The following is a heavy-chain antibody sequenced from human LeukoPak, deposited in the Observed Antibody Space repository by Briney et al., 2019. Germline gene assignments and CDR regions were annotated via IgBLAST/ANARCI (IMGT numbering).Heavy chain of an antibody. CDR3: ARHLRVAAAGYYYGMDV. J-gene: IGHJ6*02. CDR1: GGSISSYY. Sequence: SETLSLTCTVSGGSISSYYWSWIRQPPGKGLEWIGYIYYSGSTNYNPSLKSRVTISVDTSKNQFSLKLSSVTAADTAVYYCARHLRVAAAGYYYGMDVWGQGTTVTVSS. CDR2: IYYSGST. V-gene: IGHV4-59*08. D-gene: IGHD6-13*01.